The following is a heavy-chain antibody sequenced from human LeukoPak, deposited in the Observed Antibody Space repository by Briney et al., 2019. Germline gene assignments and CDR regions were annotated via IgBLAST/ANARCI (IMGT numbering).Heavy chain of an antibody. D-gene: IGHD3-10*01. J-gene: IGHJ4*02. CDR2: IYYSGST. Sequence: SETLSLTCTVSGGSISSYYWSWIRQPPGKGLEWIGYIYYSGSTNYNPSLKSRVTISVDTSKNQFSLNLSSVTAADTAVYYCATSGAMVRGVISGPSDWGQGTLVTVSS. CDR1: GGSISSYY. CDR3: ATSGAMVRGVISGPSD. V-gene: IGHV4-59*08.